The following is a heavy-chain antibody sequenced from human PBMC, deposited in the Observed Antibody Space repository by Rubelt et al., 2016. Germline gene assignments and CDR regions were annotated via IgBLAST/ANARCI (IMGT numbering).Heavy chain of an antibody. Sequence: QLQLQESGPGLVKPSETLSLTCTVSGGSISSSSYYWGWIRQPPGKGLEWIGSIYYSGSTFYNPSLKSRVTISVDTSKNQFSLKLSSVTAADTAVYYCARRPYYDILTGFHWFDPWGQGTLVTVSS. CDR3: ARRPYYDILTGFHWFDP. CDR2: IYYSGST. J-gene: IGHJ5*02. V-gene: IGHV4-39*01. CDR1: GGSISSSSYY. D-gene: IGHD3-9*01.